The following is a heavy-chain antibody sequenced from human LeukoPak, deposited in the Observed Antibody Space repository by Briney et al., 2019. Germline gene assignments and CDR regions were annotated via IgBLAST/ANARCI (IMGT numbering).Heavy chain of an antibody. V-gene: IGHV3-7*01. CDR2: IKHDGSET. Sequence: GGSVRLSCAASGFTISSYWMSWVRQVPGKGLESVAHIKHDGSETYYVDTVRGRFIISRDNAKNSLYLQMNSLRVEDTAVYHCARGPTDFDASDIWGHGTLVTVSS. CDR3: ARGPTDFDASDI. J-gene: IGHJ3*02. CDR1: GFTISSYW.